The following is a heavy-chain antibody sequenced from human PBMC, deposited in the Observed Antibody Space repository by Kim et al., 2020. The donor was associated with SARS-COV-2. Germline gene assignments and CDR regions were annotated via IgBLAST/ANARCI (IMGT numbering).Heavy chain of an antibody. Sequence: GGSLRLSCAASGFTFSSYAMSWVRQAPGKGLEWVSAISGSGGSTYYADSVKGRFTISRDNSKNTLYLQMNSLRAEDTAVYYCAKTGGVGYRVGRAAGCFDYWGQGTLVTVSS. CDR3: AKTGGVGYRVGRAAGCFDY. CDR1: GFTFSSYA. CDR2: ISGSGGST. D-gene: IGHD2-15*01. V-gene: IGHV3-23*01. J-gene: IGHJ4*02.